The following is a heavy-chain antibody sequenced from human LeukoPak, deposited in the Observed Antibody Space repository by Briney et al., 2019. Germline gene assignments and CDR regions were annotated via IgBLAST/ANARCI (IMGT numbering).Heavy chain of an antibody. D-gene: IGHD3-22*01. CDR3: ARDGLESSGPVAFDI. J-gene: IGHJ3*02. CDR1: EFTVSTNY. Sequence: GGSLRLSCVASEFTVSTNYMSWVRQAPGKGLQWGSIIHIDGETHYADSVKGRFTMSRDNSKNTVYLQMNSLRSEDTAVYYCARDGLESSGPVAFDIWGQGTMVTVAS. V-gene: IGHV3-66*01. CDR2: IHIDGET.